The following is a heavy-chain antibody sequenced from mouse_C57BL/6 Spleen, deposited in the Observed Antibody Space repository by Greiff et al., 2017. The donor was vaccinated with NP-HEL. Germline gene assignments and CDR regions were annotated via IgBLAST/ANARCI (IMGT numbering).Heavy chain of an antibody. D-gene: IGHD3-2*02. CDR3: ARRGPIIDSSGYPAWFAY. CDR1: GYTFTSYG. Sequence: QVQLQHSGAELARPGASVKLSCKASGYTFTSYGISWVKQRTGQGLEWIGEIYPRSGNTYYNEKFKGKATLTADKSSSTAYMELRSLTSEDSAVYFCARRGPIIDSSGYPAWFAYWGQGTLVTVSA. CDR2: IYPRSGNT. J-gene: IGHJ3*01. V-gene: IGHV1-81*01.